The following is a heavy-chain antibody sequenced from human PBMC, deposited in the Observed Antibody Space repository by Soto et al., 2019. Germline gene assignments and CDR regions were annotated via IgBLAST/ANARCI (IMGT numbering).Heavy chain of an antibody. D-gene: IGHD3-22*01. CDR2: IVVGSGNT. CDR1: GFTFTSSA. Sequence: SVKVSCKASGFTFTSSAVQWVRQARGQRLEWIGWIVVGSGNTNYAQKFQERVTITRDMSTSTAYMELSSLRSEDTAVYYCAAPQRNYYDSSGYLPGMDVWGQGTTVTVS. V-gene: IGHV1-58*01. CDR3: AAPQRNYYDSSGYLPGMDV. J-gene: IGHJ6*02.